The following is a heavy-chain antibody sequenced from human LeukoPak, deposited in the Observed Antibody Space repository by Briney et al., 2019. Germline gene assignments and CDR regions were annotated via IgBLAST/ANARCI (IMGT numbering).Heavy chain of an antibody. V-gene: IGHV4-59*12. CDR2: IYYSGST. CDR1: GGSISSYY. D-gene: IGHD6-19*01. J-gene: IGHJ5*02. CDR3: ARLTRWLVLVNWFDP. Sequence: PSETLSLTCTVSGGSISSYYWSWIRQPPGKGLEWIGYIYYSGSTNYNPSLKSRVTISVDTSKNQFSLKLSSVTAADTAVYYCARLTRWLVLVNWFDPWGQGTLVTVSS.